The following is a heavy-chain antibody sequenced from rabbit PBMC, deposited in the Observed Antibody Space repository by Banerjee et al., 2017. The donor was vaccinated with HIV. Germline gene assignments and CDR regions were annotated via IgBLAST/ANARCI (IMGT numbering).Heavy chain of an antibody. J-gene: IGHJ4*01. V-gene: IGHV1S45*01. CDR3: ARDWADSNGWNFNL. CDR2: INTSSGNT. CDR1: GFSFSNKCV. Sequence: QEQLEESGGDLVKPEGSLTLTCTASGFSFSNKCVMCWVRQAPGKGLEWIACINTSSGNTVYATWAKGRFNISKTSSTTVTLQMTSLTAADTATYFCARDWADSNGWNFNLWGPGTLVTVS. D-gene: IGHD6-1*01.